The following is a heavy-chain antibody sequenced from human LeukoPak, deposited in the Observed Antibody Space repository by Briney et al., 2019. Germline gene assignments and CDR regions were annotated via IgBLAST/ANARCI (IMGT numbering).Heavy chain of an antibody. V-gene: IGHV3-74*01. CDR1: GFTLSSYW. J-gene: IGHJ4*02. D-gene: IGHD6-13*01. CDR2: INNDGVST. CDR3: AKDLAARRPDY. Sequence: GGSLRPSCATSGFTLSSYWMHWVRQVPGKGLEWLSRINNDGVSTSYADSVKGRFTISRDNAKNTLYLQMNSLRAEDTAVYYCAKDLAARRPDYWGQGTLVTVSS.